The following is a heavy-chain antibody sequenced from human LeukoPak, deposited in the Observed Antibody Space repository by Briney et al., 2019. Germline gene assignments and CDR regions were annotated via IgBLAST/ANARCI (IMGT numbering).Heavy chain of an antibody. D-gene: IGHD2-15*01. Sequence: SETLSLTCTVSGDSISSIGYFWGWIRQPPGKGLEWIGSILHTGSAYYSPSLKSRVTISVDTSKNQFSLKLSSVTAADTAVYYCARRPRGTPIDVWGQGTTVTVSS. CDR1: GDSISSIGYF. CDR2: ILHTGSA. V-gene: IGHV4-39*01. J-gene: IGHJ6*02. CDR3: ARRPRGTPIDV.